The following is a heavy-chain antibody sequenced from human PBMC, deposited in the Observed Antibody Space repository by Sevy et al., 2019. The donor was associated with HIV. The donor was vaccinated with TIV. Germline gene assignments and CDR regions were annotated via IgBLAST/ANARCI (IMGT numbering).Heavy chain of an antibody. CDR3: GKVSIFGVGGFYDY. Sequence: GGSLRLSCAASGFSFSTYAMTWVRQAPGKGLEWVSGISGSGTSTYYTDSGKGRFTISGDNSKNTVYLQVNNLRAEDTAVYYCGKVSIFGVGGFYDYWGQGTLVTVSS. V-gene: IGHV3-23*01. J-gene: IGHJ4*02. D-gene: IGHD3-3*01. CDR2: ISGSGTST. CDR1: GFSFSTYA.